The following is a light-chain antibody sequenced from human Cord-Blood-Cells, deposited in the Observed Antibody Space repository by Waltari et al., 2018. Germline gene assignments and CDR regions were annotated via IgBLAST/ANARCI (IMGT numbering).Light chain of an antibody. CDR1: SSNIGSNL. Sequence: QSVLTQPPSASGTPGQRVTIACSGSSSNIGSNLVYWYQQLPGPAPTLLIYRNNQRPSGVPDRFSGSKSGTSASLAISGLRSEDEADYYCAAWDDSLSGHWVFGGGTKLTVL. CDR3: AAWDDSLSGHWV. CDR2: RNN. V-gene: IGLV1-47*01. J-gene: IGLJ3*02.